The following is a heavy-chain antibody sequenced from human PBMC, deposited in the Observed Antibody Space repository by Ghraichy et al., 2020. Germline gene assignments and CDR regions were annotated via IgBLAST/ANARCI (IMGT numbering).Heavy chain of an antibody. J-gene: IGHJ4*02. Sequence: GGSLRLSCAASGFTFSSYAMHWVRQAPGKGLEWVAVISYDGSNKYYADSVKGRFTISRDNSKNTLYLQMNSLRDEDTAVYYCARGWGRVAGGSTGPPFDYWGQGTLVTVSS. V-gene: IGHV3-30-3*01. D-gene: IGHD3-16*01. CDR3: ARGWGRVAGGSTGPPFDY. CDR1: GFTFSSYA. CDR2: ISYDGSNK.